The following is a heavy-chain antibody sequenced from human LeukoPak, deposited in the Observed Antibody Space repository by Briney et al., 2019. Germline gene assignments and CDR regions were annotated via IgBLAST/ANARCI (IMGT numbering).Heavy chain of an antibody. CDR1: GGSISSSSHY. V-gene: IGHV4-39*01. J-gene: IGHJ4*02. D-gene: IGHD1-7*01. Sequence: PSETLSLTCTVSGGSISSSSHYWGWIRQPPGKGLEWIGSIYYSGSTYYNPSLKSRVTISVDTSNNQLSLKLSSVTAADTAVYYCARQLRTGTSRPCDYWGQGTLVTVSS. CDR3: ARQLRTGTSRPCDY. CDR2: IYYSGST.